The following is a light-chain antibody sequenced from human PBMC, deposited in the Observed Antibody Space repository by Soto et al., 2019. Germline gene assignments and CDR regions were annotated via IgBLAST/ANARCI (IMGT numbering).Light chain of an antibody. Sequence: EIGLTQSPGTLSLSPGERATLSCRASQSVSSNYLAWYQQKPGQAPRLLIYGASTRATGIPDRFSGSGSGTDFALTISRLEPQDFAVYHCQQYGNSPWTFGQGTKVDIK. V-gene: IGKV3-20*01. CDR1: QSVSSNY. CDR3: QQYGNSPWT. J-gene: IGKJ1*01. CDR2: GAS.